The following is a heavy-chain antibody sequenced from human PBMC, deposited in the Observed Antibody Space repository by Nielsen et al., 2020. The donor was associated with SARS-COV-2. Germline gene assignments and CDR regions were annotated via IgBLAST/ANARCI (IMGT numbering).Heavy chain of an antibody. D-gene: IGHD4-17*01. CDR2: IGAIDGST. CDR1: GFTFHYAW. CDR3: AKNPSRRDYGADY. V-gene: IGHV3-23*01. Sequence: GGSLRLSCAASGFTFHYAWMSWVRQAPGKGLEWVSSIGAIDGSTNYAESPRGRFTISRDNSKNTLYLQINSLRAEDTAMYYCAKNPSRRDYGADYWGQGTLVTVSS. J-gene: IGHJ4*02.